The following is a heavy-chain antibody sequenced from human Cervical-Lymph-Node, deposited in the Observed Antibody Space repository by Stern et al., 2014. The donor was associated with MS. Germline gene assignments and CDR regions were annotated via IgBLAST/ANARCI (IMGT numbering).Heavy chain of an antibody. Sequence: SGPTLVKPTQTLTLTCTFSGLSLTTSAVGVGWIRQPPGKALEXLALIFGDDDKRYSPSLKSRLTITKDTSKSQVVLTMTNMDPVDTATYFCAHSVTDYDDVWGTYRKFDYWGQGALVTVSS. D-gene: IGHD3-16*02. CDR3: AHSVTDYDDVWGTYRKFDY. V-gene: IGHV2-5*02. CDR2: IFGDDDK. CDR1: GLSLTTSAVG. J-gene: IGHJ4*02.